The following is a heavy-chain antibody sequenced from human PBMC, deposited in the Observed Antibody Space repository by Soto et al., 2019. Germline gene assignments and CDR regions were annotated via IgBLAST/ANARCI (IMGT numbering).Heavy chain of an antibody. CDR1: GGSVSTHYYY. Sequence: SDTLSLTCTVSGGSVSTHYYYWAWIRQTPGKGLEWIGSIYYSGTIHYTASLKSRVSITVDTSKNQFSLRLTSVTAADTAVYYCARLTTSFDSWGQGTLVTVSS. CDR2: IYYSGTI. J-gene: IGHJ5*01. V-gene: IGHV4-39*01. D-gene: IGHD4-17*01. CDR3: ARLTTSFDS.